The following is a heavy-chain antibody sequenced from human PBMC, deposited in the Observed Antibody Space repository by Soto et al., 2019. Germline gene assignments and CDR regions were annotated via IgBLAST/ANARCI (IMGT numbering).Heavy chain of an antibody. CDR1: GFTFSDYY. D-gene: IGHD6-13*01. CDR3: ARDLVAAAGTTTYYYYMDV. Sequence: PGGSLRLSCAASGFTFSDYYMSWIRQAPGKGLEWVSYISSSGSTIYYADSMKGRFTISRDNAKNSLYLQMNSLRAEDTAVYYCARDLVAAAGTTTYYYYMDVWGKGTTVTVSS. V-gene: IGHV3-11*01. CDR2: ISSSGSTI. J-gene: IGHJ6*03.